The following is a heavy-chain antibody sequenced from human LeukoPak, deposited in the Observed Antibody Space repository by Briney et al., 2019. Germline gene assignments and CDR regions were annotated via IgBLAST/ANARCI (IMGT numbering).Heavy chain of an antibody. J-gene: IGHJ4*02. CDR1: GFSLSTSGMC. V-gene: IGHV2-70*01. Sequence: SGPTLVNPTQTLTLTCTFSGFSLSTSGMCVSWIRQPPGKALEWLALIDWDDDKYYSTSLKTRLTISKDTSKNQVVLTMTNMDPVDTATYYCARLTYCYDSSGYYTQYYFDYWGQGTLVTVSS. CDR3: ARLTYCYDSSGYYTQYYFDY. CDR2: IDWDDDK. D-gene: IGHD3-22*01.